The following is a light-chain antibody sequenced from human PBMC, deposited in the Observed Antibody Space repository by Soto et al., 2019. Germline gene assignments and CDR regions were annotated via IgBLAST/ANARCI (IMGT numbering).Light chain of an antibody. V-gene: IGKV3-20*01. CDR1: QSVSNTY. J-gene: IGKJ1*01. CDR2: GAS. CDR3: QQYGTSPGT. Sequence: EIVFTQSPGTLSFSAVERATLSCRASQSVSNTYLAWYQQKPGQAPRLLIYGASSRATGIPDRFSGSGSGTDFTLTISRLEPEDFAIYYCQQYGTSPGTFGQGTKV.